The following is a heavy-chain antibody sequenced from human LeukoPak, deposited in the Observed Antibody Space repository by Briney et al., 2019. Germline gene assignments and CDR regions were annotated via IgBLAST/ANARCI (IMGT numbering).Heavy chain of an antibody. J-gene: IGHJ4*02. V-gene: IGHV3-21*01. Sequence: GGSLRLSCAASGFTFSSYSMSWVRQAPGMGLEWVSSISGSSSYIYYADSVKGRFTISRDNAKNSLYLQMNSLRAEDTAVYYCARAPSAMVRDYFDDWGQGTLVTVSS. CDR2: ISGSSSYI. CDR1: GFTFSSYS. CDR3: ARAPSAMVRDYFDD. D-gene: IGHD5-18*01.